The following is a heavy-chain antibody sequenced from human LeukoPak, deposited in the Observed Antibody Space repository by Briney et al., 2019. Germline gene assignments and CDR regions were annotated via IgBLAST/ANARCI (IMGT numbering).Heavy chain of an antibody. J-gene: IGHJ4*02. CDR1: GFTVSSNY. D-gene: IGHD3-22*01. CDR3: ARDRREYHYDSSGYFDY. CDR2: IYSGGST. V-gene: IGHV3-53*01. Sequence: GGSRRLSCAASGFTVSSNYMSWVRQAPGKGLEWVSVIYSGGSTYYADSVKGRFTISRDNSKNTLYLQMNSLRAEDTAVYYCARDRREYHYDSSGYFDYWGQGTLVTVSS.